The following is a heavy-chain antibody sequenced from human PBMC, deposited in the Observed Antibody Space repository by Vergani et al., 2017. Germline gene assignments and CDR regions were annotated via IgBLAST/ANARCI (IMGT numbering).Heavy chain of an antibody. J-gene: IGHJ4*02. CDR1: GFSFPSYA. D-gene: IGHD5-12*01. CDR3: TKGSRGYTGYFFDY. CDR2: VSGSSATP. Sequence: EVDLVESGGGLAQPGGSLRLSCEASGFSFPSYAMSWVRQAPGKGLEWVSSVSGSSATPYYADSVKGRFIISRDNSKNTLHLQMNSLRADDTAVYYCTKGSRGYTGYFFDYWGQGTLATVSS. V-gene: IGHV3-23*04.